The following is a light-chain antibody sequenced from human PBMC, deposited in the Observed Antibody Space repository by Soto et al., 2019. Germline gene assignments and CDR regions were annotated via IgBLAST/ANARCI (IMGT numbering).Light chain of an antibody. CDR1: QSVDIN. V-gene: IGKV3-15*01. J-gene: IGKJ5*01. Sequence: EIVLTQSPGTLSVSPGDRVTLSYRASQSVDINLAWYQQRAGQAPRLLVYGASTKATDMPGRFSGSGSGTEFTLTISSLQSEDFAVYYCQQYNNWPPFTFGQGTRLEI. CDR3: QQYNNWPPFT. CDR2: GAS.